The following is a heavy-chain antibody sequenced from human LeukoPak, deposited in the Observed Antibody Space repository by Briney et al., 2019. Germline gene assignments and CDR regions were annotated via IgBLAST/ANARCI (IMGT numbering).Heavy chain of an antibody. J-gene: IGHJ4*02. CDR1: GFTFSYYS. CDR3: ARELVGATDY. D-gene: IGHD1-26*01. V-gene: IGHV3-48*02. CDR2: ISSGSSTI. Sequence: PGGSLRLSCTASGFTFSYYSMNWVRQAPGTGLEWVSYISSGSSTIHYADSVKGRFTISRDNAKNSLYLRMNSLRDEDTAVYYCARELVGATDYWGQGTLGTGSS.